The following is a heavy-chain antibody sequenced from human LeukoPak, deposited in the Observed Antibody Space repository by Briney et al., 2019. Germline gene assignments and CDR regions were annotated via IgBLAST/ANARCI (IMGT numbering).Heavy chain of an antibody. Sequence: GGSLRLSCAASGFTFSSYSMNWVRQAPGKGLEWVSYISSSSSTIYYADSVKGRFTISRDNAKNSLYLQMNSLRAEDTAVYYCARDPSTGGGYYYGMDVWGQGTTVTVSS. CDR2: ISSSSSTI. J-gene: IGHJ6*02. V-gene: IGHV3-48*01. D-gene: IGHD3-16*01. CDR1: GFTFSSYS. CDR3: ARDPSTGGGYYYGMDV.